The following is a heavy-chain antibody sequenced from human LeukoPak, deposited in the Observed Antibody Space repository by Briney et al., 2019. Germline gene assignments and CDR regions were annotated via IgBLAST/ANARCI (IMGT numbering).Heavy chain of an antibody. J-gene: IGHJ4*02. D-gene: IGHD5-18*01. CDR2: IYTTGST. V-gene: IGHV4-4*08. CDR3: ARVLYNYGPHYFDF. CDR1: GGSISNYY. Sequence: SETLSLTCTVSGGSISNYYWSWIRQAPGKGLEWIGYIYTTGSTNYNPSLKSRVNISVDTSKNQFSLKLSSVTAADTAVYYCARVLYNYGPHYFDFWGQGTLVTVSS.